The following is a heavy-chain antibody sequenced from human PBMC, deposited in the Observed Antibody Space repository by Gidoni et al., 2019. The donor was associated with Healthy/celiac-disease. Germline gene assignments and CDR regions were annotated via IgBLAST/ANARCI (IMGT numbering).Heavy chain of an antibody. D-gene: IGHD3-9*01. CDR3: ARDALNPIHRRYFDWFSSGGYFDY. CDR1: GFPFSSYG. Sequence: QVQLVESGGGVVRPGRSLRLSCAASGFPFSSYGLHWVRQAPGKGLEWVAVISYDGSNKYYADSVKGRFTISRDNSKNTLYLQMNSLRAEDTAVYYCARDALNPIHRRYFDWFSSGGYFDYWGQGTLVTVSS. V-gene: IGHV3-30*03. J-gene: IGHJ4*02. CDR2: ISYDGSNK.